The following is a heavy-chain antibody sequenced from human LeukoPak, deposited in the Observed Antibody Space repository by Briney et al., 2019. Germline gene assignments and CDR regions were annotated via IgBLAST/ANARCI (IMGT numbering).Heavy chain of an antibody. CDR2: INPNSGGT. J-gene: IGHJ4*02. D-gene: IGHD6-13*01. V-gene: IGHV1-2*02. Sequence: SVKVSCKASGYTFSGYYMHWVRQAPGQGVEWMGWINPNSGGTNYAQKFQGRVTMTRDTSIGTAYMELSRLRSDDTAVYYCARVERGAYSASWYLDYWGQGTLVTVSS. CDR3: ARVERGAYSASWYLDY. CDR1: GYTFSGYY.